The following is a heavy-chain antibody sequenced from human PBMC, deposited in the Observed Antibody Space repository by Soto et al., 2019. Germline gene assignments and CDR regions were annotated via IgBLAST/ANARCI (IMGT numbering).Heavy chain of an antibody. CDR3: ARTPKRRGGTAGILY. CDR2: IFPGDSDT. Sequence: GESLKISCKGSGYTFANSWIAWERQMPGKGLEWLGNIFPGDSDTKYSPSFQGRVTLSADTSITTAYLQWNSLKASDTAMYYCARTPKRRGGTAGILYWGQGKLLTVAS. J-gene: IGHJ4*02. V-gene: IGHV5-51*01. CDR1: GYTFANSW. D-gene: IGHD6-13*01.